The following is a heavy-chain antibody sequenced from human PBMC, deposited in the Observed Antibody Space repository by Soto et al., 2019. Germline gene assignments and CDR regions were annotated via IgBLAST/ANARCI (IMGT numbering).Heavy chain of an antibody. Sequence: QLQLQESGPGLVKPSGTLSLTCSVSGGSVSSSDYYWGWIRQPPGEGLEWIGIVYYNGITDYNPSLKNRATISFDTSKNQFSLMLTSLTAADTAVYYCARHHYFGSGKPFDYWGQGILVTVSS. CDR3: ARHHYFGSGKPFDY. V-gene: IGHV4-39*01. D-gene: IGHD3-10*01. J-gene: IGHJ4*02. CDR1: GGSVSSSDYY. CDR2: VYYNGIT.